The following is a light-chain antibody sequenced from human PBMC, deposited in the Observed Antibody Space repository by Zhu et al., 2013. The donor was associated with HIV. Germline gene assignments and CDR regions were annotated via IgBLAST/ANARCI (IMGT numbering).Light chain of an antibody. CDR1: QSVXSY. J-gene: IGKJ4*01. V-gene: IGKV3-20*01. Sequence: EIVLTQSPGTLSLSPGERATLSCRASQSVXSYLAWYQQKPGQAPRLLIYDASSRATGIPDRFSGSGSGTDFTFTISRLEPEDFAVYYCQQYGSSPQTFGGGTEGGGSN. CDR2: DAS. CDR3: QQYGSSPQT.